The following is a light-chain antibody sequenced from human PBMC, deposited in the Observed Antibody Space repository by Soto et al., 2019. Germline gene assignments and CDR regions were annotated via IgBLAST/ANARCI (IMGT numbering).Light chain of an antibody. J-gene: IGKJ1*01. Sequence: DIQMTQSPSSLSASAGDSVTITCRASQTISSYLNWYQQKPGKAPKLLIYDASRLQSGVPSRFSGSGSGTDFTLTISSLQPEEFATYYCQQNDYTPQTFGQGTKVEVK. CDR1: QTISSY. V-gene: IGKV1-39*01. CDR3: QQNDYTPQT. CDR2: DAS.